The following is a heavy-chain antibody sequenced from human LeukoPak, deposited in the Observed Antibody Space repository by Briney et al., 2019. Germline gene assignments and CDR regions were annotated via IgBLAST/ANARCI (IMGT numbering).Heavy chain of an antibody. D-gene: IGHD6-13*01. V-gene: IGHV5-51*01. J-gene: IGHJ4*02. CDR1: GYSFTSYW. CDR3: AREIANGYSSSWYYFDY. Sequence: GESLKISCKGSGYSFTSYWIGWVRQMPGKGLEWMGIIYPGDSDTRYSPSFQGQVTISADKSISTAYLRWSSLKASDTAMYYCAREIANGYSSSWYYFDYWGQGTLVTVSS. CDR2: IYPGDSDT.